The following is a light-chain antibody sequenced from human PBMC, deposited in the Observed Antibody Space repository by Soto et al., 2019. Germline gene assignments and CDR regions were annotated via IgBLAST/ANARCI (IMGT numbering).Light chain of an antibody. V-gene: IGKV3D-20*01. J-gene: IGKJ5*01. CDR2: DAS. CDR3: QQYGTSPIT. CDR1: QSVSSSY. Sequence: EIVLTQSPGTLSLSPGERATLSCRASQSVSSSYLAWYQQKPGLAPRLLIFDASYRATGIPDRFSGSGSGTDFTLTISRLEPEDFAVYYCQQYGTSPITFGQGTRLEI.